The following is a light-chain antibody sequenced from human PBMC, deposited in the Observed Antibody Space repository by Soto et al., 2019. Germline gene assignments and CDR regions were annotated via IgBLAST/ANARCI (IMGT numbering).Light chain of an antibody. V-gene: IGKV1-9*01. Sequence: IQLTQSPSSLSASVGDRVTITCRASQDISGYVAWYQQRPGRAPQLLIYAASALQTGVPSRFSGSGSGTDFTLTITSLQPEDFGNYSCQPPKWAFGQGTTVEI. J-gene: IGKJ1*01. CDR3: QPPKWA. CDR2: AAS. CDR1: QDISGY.